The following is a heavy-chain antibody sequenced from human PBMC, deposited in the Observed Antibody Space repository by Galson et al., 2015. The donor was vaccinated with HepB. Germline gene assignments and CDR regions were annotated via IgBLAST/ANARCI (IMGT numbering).Heavy chain of an antibody. Sequence: LRLSCAASGFNFIGYWMSWVRQAPGKGLEWVANINEDGSEKYYVDSVKGRFTISRDNAKNSLYLQMNSLRAEDTAVYYCARDVPFYYYYLDVWSKGTTVTVSS. CDR2: INEDGSEK. J-gene: IGHJ6*03. CDR1: GFNFIGYW. D-gene: IGHD3-10*02. V-gene: IGHV3-7*01. CDR3: ARDVPFYYYYLDV.